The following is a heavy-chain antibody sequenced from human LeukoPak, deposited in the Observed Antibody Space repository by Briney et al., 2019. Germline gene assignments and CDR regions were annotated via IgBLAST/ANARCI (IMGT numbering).Heavy chain of an antibody. CDR3: AKGQLWFGEFSYFDY. Sequence: GGSLRLSCEASEFTFSSYDMNWVRQAPGKGLEWVSVISGSGGSTDYADSVKGRFSISRDNSKNTLYLQMNSLRAEDTAVHYCAKGQLWFGEFSYFDYWGQGTLVTVSS. V-gene: IGHV3-23*01. J-gene: IGHJ4*02. CDR2: ISGSGGST. D-gene: IGHD3-10*01. CDR1: EFTFSSYD.